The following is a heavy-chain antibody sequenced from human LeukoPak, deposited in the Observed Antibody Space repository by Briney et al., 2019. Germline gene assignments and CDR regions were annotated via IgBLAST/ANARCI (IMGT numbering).Heavy chain of an antibody. Sequence: PGGSLRLSCAASGFTFSAYAMTWVRQAPGKGLEWVSAISGSGGSTYYADSLKGRFTISRDSSKNTLYLQMNSLRAEDTAVYYCAKDRGSARPSKDYFDHWGQGTLVTVSS. CDR1: GFTFSAYA. CDR2: ISGSGGST. J-gene: IGHJ4*02. CDR3: AKDRGSARPSKDYFDH. D-gene: IGHD2-15*01. V-gene: IGHV3-23*01.